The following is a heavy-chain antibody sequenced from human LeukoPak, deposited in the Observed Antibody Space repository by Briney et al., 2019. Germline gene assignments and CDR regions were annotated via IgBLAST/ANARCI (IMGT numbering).Heavy chain of an antibody. Sequence: SETLSLTCTVSGYSISSGYYWGWIRQPPGKGLEWIGSIYRSGSTYYNPSLKSRVTISVDTSKNQFSLKLSSVTAADTAVYYCARDPGTDGYNYGGAFDIWGQGTMVTVSS. J-gene: IGHJ3*02. CDR1: GYSISSGYY. CDR2: IYRSGST. V-gene: IGHV4-38-2*02. D-gene: IGHD5-24*01. CDR3: ARDPGTDGYNYGGAFDI.